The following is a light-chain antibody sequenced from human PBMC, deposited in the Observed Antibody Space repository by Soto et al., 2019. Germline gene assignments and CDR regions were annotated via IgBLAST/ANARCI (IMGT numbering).Light chain of an antibody. CDR3: SSFTTSDTYV. CDR1: SADIGSYNR. Sequence: QSALTQPPSVSGSPGQSVTISCTGTSADIGSYNRVSWYQQPPGAAPKLMICDVNNRPSGVPERFSGSKSGNTASLTIFGLQAEDEADYYCSSFTTSDTYVFGTGTKVTV. J-gene: IGLJ1*01. V-gene: IGLV2-18*02. CDR2: DVN.